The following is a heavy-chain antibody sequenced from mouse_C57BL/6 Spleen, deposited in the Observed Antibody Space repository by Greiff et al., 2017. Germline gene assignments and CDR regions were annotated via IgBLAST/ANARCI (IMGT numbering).Heavy chain of an antibody. J-gene: IGHJ4*01. CDR3: ARYYDGSSSDYYAMDY. V-gene: IGHV8-8*01. CDR2: IWWDDDK. D-gene: IGHD1-1*01. Sequence: QVTLKVSGPGILQPSQTLSLTCSFSGFSLSTFGMGVGWIRQPSGKGLEWLAHIWWDDDKYYNPALKSRLTISKDTSKNQVFLKIAHVDTADTATDYWARYYDGSSSDYYAMDYWGQGTSVTVSS. CDR1: GFSLSTFGMG.